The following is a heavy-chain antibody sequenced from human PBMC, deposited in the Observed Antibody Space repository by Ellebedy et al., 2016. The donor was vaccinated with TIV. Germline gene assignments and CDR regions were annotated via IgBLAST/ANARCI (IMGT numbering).Heavy chain of an antibody. CDR3: ARRQGPGSSLDP. Sequence: MPSETLSLTCDVSGVSIRSYYWGWIRQPPGRGLEWIGYVFFNGNNYYNPSLKSRVSMSVDSSRNQFSLGLTSVTAADTAVYYCARRQGPGSSLDPWGQGILVTVSS. CDR1: GVSIRSYY. J-gene: IGHJ5*02. D-gene: IGHD7-27*01. V-gene: IGHV4-59*08. CDR2: VFFNGNN.